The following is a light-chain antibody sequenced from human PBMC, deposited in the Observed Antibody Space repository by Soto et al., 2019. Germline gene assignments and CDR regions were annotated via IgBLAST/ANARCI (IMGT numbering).Light chain of an antibody. V-gene: IGKV1-5*01. J-gene: IGKJ1*01. Sequence: DIQLTQSPSTLSASVGDRVTITCRASQSISTWLSWYQQKPGKAPKLLIFDASILESGLPSRFSGSGSGTEFSLTITSLQPDDFATYHCQHYNTYSWTFGQGTKVEIK. CDR2: DAS. CDR3: QHYNTYSWT. CDR1: QSISTW.